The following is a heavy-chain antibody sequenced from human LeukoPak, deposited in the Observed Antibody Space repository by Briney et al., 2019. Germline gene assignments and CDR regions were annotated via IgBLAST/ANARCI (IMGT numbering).Heavy chain of an antibody. CDR2: ISRSGDTI. CDR3: AKSHDSSGSDY. CDR1: GFTFSRYE. V-gene: IGHV3-23*01. Sequence: PGGSLRLSCAASGFTFSRYEMNWVRQAPGKGLEWVSHISRSGDTIYYADSVKGRFTISRDNSKNTLYMQMNSLRAEDTAVYYCAKSHDSSGSDYWGQGTLVTVSS. D-gene: IGHD3-22*01. J-gene: IGHJ4*02.